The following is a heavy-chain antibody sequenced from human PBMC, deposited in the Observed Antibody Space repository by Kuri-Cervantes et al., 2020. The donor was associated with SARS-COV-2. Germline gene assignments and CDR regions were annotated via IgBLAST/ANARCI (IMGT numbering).Heavy chain of an antibody. V-gene: IGHV4-34*01. CDR1: GGSFSGYY. CDR2: INHSGST. Sequence: SETLSLTCAVYGGSFSGYYWSWIRQPPGKGPEWIGEINHSGSTNYNPSLKSRVTISVDTSKNQFSLKLSSVTAADTAVYYCARHSIAAAYFDYWGQGTLVTVSS. CDR3: ARHSIAAAYFDY. D-gene: IGHD6-13*01. J-gene: IGHJ4*02.